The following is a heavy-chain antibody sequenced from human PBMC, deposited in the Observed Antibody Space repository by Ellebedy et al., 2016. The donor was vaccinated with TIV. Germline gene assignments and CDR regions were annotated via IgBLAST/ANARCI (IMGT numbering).Heavy chain of an antibody. Sequence: SETLSLTXTVSGGSISSGGYYWSWIRQHPGKGLEWIGYIYYSGSTYYNPSLKSRVTISVDTSKNQFSLKLSSVTAADTAVYYCARKGGLLLWWFDPWGQGTLVTVSS. CDR3: ARKGGLLLWWFDP. V-gene: IGHV4-31*03. CDR2: IYYSGST. D-gene: IGHD2-21*01. J-gene: IGHJ5*02. CDR1: GGSISSGGYY.